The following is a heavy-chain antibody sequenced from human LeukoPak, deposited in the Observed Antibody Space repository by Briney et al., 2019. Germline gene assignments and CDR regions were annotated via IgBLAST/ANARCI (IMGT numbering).Heavy chain of an antibody. J-gene: IGHJ4*02. CDR3: ARDLSSSTSCYTY. Sequence: GGSLRLSCAGSGFTFSSYSMNWVRQAPGKGLEWVSSISSSGSYIYYADSVKGRFTISRDNAKNSLYLQMDSLRVEDTAVYYCARDLSSSTSCYTYWGQGTLVTVSS. V-gene: IGHV3-21*01. CDR2: ISSSGSYI. CDR1: GFTFSSYS. D-gene: IGHD2-2*02.